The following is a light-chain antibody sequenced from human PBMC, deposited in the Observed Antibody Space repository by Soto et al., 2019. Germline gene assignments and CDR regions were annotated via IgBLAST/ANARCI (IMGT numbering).Light chain of an antibody. CDR2: TAS. CDR3: QQSNSWPLT. V-gene: IGKV3-15*01. Sequence: EIVLTQSPATLSVSPGEGATLSCRASLSINSNCDWYQQKPGQAPRLLIYTASTRATGIPARFSGSGSGTEFTLTITSLQSEDFAIYYCQQSNSWPLTFGQGTKVELK. J-gene: IGKJ1*01. CDR1: LSINSN.